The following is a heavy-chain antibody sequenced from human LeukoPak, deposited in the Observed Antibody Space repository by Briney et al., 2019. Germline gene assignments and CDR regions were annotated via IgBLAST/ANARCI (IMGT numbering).Heavy chain of an antibody. CDR1: GYTFTGYY. Sequence: ASVKVSCKASGYTFTGYYMHWVRQAPGQGLEWMGWINPNSGGTNYAQKFQGRVTMTRDTSISTAYMELSRLRSDDTAVYYCARGPYDSLTGYYVLFDYWGQGTLVTVSS. D-gene: IGHD3-9*01. V-gene: IGHV1-2*02. CDR2: INPNSGGT. J-gene: IGHJ4*02. CDR3: ARGPYDSLTGYYVLFDY.